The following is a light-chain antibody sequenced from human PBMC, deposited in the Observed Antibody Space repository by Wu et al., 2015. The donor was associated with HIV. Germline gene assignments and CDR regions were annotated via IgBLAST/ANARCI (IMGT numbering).Light chain of an antibody. Sequence: EFALTQSPATLSLSPGERATLSCRVSESIAGSSVAWYQQKPGQAPRLLIYGASRRASGTPDRLSGSGSGADFTLTISRLDPEDSAVYYCQQYATSPHTFGQGTKLEI. J-gene: IGKJ2*01. CDR2: GAS. CDR1: ESIAGSS. CDR3: QQYATSPHT. V-gene: IGKV3-20*01.